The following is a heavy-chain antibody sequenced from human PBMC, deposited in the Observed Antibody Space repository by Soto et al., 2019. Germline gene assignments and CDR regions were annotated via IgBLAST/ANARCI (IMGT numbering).Heavy chain of an antibody. Sequence: EVQLVESGGGLIQPGGSLRLSCAASGVSIISHYMSWVRQAPGKGLEWISLIYAGGSTFYADSVKGRFTISRDNPKNTLYLQMDSLTAADTTVYYCASGENGYNKFYFDFWGQGTLVTVSS. CDR1: GVSIISHY. D-gene: IGHD5-12*01. CDR2: IYAGGST. J-gene: IGHJ4*02. V-gene: IGHV3-53*01. CDR3: ASGENGYNKFYFDF.